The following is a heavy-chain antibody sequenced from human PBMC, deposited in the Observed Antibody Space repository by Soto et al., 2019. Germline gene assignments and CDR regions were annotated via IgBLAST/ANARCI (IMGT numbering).Heavy chain of an antibody. V-gene: IGHV6-1*01. CDR2: TYYRSKWYN. D-gene: IGHD6-19*01. Sequence: QVELQQSGPGLVKPSQTLSLICAISGDRVSSGSATWSWIRQSPSRGLEWLGRTYYRSKWYNDYALSVKSRIAINSDTSKNQLSLQLDSVTPDDTAVYFCARDGSGFHWYFDVWGRGILVTVSS. CDR1: GDRVSSGSAT. J-gene: IGHJ2*01. CDR3: ARDGSGFHWYFDV.